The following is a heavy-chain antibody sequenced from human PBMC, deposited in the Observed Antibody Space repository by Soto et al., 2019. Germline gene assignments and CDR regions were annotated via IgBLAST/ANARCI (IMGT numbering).Heavy chain of an antibody. CDR3: VKDLSVTTFLFDY. J-gene: IGHJ4*02. Sequence: QVQLVESGGGVVQPGRSLRLSCAASGFTFSSYGMHWVRQAPGKGLEWVAVISYDGSNKYYADSVKGRFTISRDNSKNTLYLQMNSLRAEDTAVYYCVKDLSVTTFLFDYWGQGTLVTVSS. CDR2: ISYDGSNK. D-gene: IGHD4-17*01. CDR1: GFTFSSYG. V-gene: IGHV3-30*18.